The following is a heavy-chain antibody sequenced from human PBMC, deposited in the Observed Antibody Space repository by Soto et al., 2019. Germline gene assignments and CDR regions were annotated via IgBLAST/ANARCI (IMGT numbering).Heavy chain of an antibody. CDR3: AKDHSIIWFGELSKYYYYGMDV. Sequence: GSSLRLSCAAPVLTFSSYGLHWFRQAPCKGLERRPFMSYDGSNKYYADSVKGRFTISRDNSKNTLYLQMNSLRAEDTAVYYCAKDHSIIWFGELSKYYYYGMDVWGQGTTVTGSS. CDR1: VLTFSSYG. V-gene: IGHV3-30*18. J-gene: IGHJ6*02. CDR2: MSYDGSNK. D-gene: IGHD3-10*01.